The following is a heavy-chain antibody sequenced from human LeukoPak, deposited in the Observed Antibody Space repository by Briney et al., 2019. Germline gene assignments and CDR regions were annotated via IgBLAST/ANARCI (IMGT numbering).Heavy chain of an antibody. D-gene: IGHD6-19*01. CDR3: AKELAVAGTFDY. V-gene: IGHV3-9*01. J-gene: IGHJ4*02. CDR1: GFTFDDYA. CDR2: ISRNSGSI. Sequence: GRSLRLSCAASGFTFDDYAMHWVRQAPGKGLEWVSGISRNSGSIGYADSVKGRFTISRDNAKNSLYLQMNSLRAEDTAVYYCAKELAVAGTFDYWGQGTPVTVSS.